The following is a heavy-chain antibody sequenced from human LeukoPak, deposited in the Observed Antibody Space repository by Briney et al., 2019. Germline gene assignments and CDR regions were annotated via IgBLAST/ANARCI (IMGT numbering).Heavy chain of an antibody. CDR3: ARDFLPVCGGDCSDRDY. D-gene: IGHD2-21*02. Sequence: ETLSLTCAVYGGSFSGYYWSWIRQPPGKGLEWVSSISSSSSYIYYADSVKGRFTISRDNAKNSLYLQMNSLRAEDTAVYYCARDFLPVCGGDCSDRDYWGQGTLVTVSS. CDR2: ISSSSSYI. CDR1: GGSFSGYY. V-gene: IGHV3-21*01. J-gene: IGHJ4*02.